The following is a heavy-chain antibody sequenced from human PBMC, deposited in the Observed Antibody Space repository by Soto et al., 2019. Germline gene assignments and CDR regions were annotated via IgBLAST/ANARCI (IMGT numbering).Heavy chain of an antibody. D-gene: IGHD5-18*01. V-gene: IGHV4-61*01. CDR1: GCSVSSGSYY. J-gene: IGHJ3*02. CDR3: ARMTMGYSYGYRAFDI. CDR2: IYYSGST. Sequence: SETLSLTCTVSGCSVSSGSYYWSWIRQPPGKGLEWIGYIYYSGSTNYNPSLKSRVTISVDTSKNQFSLKLNSVTAADTAVYYCARMTMGYSYGYRAFDIWGQGTMVTVSS.